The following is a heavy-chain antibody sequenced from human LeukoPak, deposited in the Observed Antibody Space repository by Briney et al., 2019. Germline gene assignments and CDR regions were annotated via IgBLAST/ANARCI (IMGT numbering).Heavy chain of an antibody. CDR3: AKDPTSVGGRHDWLLDS. Sequence: GGSLRLSCAASGFTFNNYAMSWVRQAPEKGLEWVSTIGFGDDSAYYADSVKGRFTISRDNSKNTLYLQMNYLRAEDTAVYYCAKDPTSVGGRHDWLLDSWGQGTLVTVSS. V-gene: IGHV3-23*01. CDR1: GFTFNNYA. D-gene: IGHD3-9*01. CDR2: IGFGDDSA. J-gene: IGHJ5*02.